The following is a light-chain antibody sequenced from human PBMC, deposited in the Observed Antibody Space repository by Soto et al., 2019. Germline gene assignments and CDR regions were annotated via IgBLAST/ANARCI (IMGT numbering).Light chain of an antibody. CDR2: GAS. V-gene: IGKV3-15*01. Sequence: EIVVTQFPAILSLSPGERATLSCRTSQSVDINLAWFQQRPGQAPRLLIYGASTRATGIPARFSGSGSGTDFTLTISSLQSADFAVYYCQQYHYWYTFGQGTELEIK. J-gene: IGKJ2*01. CDR1: QSVDIN. CDR3: QQYHYWYT.